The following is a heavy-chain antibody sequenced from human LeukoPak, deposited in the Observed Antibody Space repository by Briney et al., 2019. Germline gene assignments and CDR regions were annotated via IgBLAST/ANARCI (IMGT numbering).Heavy chain of an antibody. Sequence: SETLSLTCTVSRGSLSGSIRSYYWSWLRQSPGKGLKWIGYISSSGSVNDNPSLRSRVTISVDTSKNQFFLSLSSVSAADTAVYYCARIPLGYSGAYYFDYWGQGTLVTVSP. CDR2: ISSSGSV. J-gene: IGHJ4*02. CDR1: RGSLSGSIRSYY. V-gene: IGHV4-4*09. D-gene: IGHD5-12*01. CDR3: ARIPLGYSGAYYFDY.